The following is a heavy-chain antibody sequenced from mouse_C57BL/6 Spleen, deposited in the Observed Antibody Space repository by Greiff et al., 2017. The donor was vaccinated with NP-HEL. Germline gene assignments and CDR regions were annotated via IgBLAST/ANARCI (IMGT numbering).Heavy chain of an antibody. CDR3: ARRDDVRTTGFDY. D-gene: IGHD2-14*01. CDR1: GYTFTSYW. Sequence: QVQLQQPGAELVKPGASVKLSCKASGYTFTSYWMQWVKQRPGQGLEWIGEIDPSDSYTNYNQKFKGKATLTVDTSSSTAYMQLSSLTSEDSAVYYCARRDDVRTTGFDYWGQSTTLTVAS. J-gene: IGHJ2*01. CDR2: IDPSDSYT. V-gene: IGHV1-50*01.